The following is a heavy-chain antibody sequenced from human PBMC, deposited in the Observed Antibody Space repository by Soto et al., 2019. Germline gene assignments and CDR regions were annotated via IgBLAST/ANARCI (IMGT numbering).Heavy chain of an antibody. D-gene: IGHD3-3*02. V-gene: IGHV3-23*01. CDR3: AQTRILGVGRRGMDV. CDR2: ISGSGGST. Sequence: EVQLLESGGGLVQPGGSLRLSCAASGFTFSSYAMSWVRQAPGKGLEWVSAISGSGGSTYYADSVKGRFTISRDNSKNALYLQMNSLRAEDTAVYYCAQTRILGVGRRGMDVWGQGTTVTVSS. CDR1: GFTFSSYA. J-gene: IGHJ6*02.